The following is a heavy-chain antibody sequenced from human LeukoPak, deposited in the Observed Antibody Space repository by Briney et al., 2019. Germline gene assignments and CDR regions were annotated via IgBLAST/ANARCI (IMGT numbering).Heavy chain of an antibody. CDR1: GGSISSSSYY. D-gene: IGHD3-10*01. V-gene: IGHV4-39*01. J-gene: IGHJ5*02. CDR2: MYHSGST. Sequence: PSETLSLTCSVSGGSISSSSYYWAWIRQPPGKGLELIGTMYHSGSTYYKPSLKSRVTISVDTSKNQFSLKLSSVTAADTAVYYCARLRYFYGSGTYWFNWVDPWGQGTLVTVSS. CDR3: ARLRYFYGSGTYWFNWVDP.